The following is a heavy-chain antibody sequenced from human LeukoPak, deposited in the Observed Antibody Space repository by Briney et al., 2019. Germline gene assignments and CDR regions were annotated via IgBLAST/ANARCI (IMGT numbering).Heavy chain of an antibody. J-gene: IGHJ4*02. V-gene: IGHV3-23*01. D-gene: IGHD6-6*01. CDR3: AKDLGHTSSPTREKPFDY. Sequence: GGSLRLSCAASGFTFNTYGMSWVRQAPGKGLEWVSTISVSGGTTYYADSVKGRFTISRDNSKNTLYLQMNSLRTEDTSIYYCAKDLGHTSSPTREKPFDYWGQGTLVTVSS. CDR1: GFTFNTYG. CDR2: ISVSGGTT.